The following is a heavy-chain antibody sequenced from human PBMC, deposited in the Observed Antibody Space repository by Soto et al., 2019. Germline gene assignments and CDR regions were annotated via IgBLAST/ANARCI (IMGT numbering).Heavy chain of an antibody. V-gene: IGHV3-23*01. CDR1: GFTFSNYA. D-gene: IGHD3-22*01. Sequence: GGSLRLSCAVSGFTFSNYAMSWVRQAPGKGLEWVSAISGGGGSTYYEDSVKGRFTISRDNSKNTLYLQMNSLRAEDMAVYFCAANYDSSGYYYYDHFDYWGQGTLVTVSS. CDR2: ISGGGGST. CDR3: AANYDSSGYYYYDHFDY. J-gene: IGHJ4*02.